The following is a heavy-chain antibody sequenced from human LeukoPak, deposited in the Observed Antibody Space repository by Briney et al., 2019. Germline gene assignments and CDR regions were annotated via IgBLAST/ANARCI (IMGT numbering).Heavy chain of an antibody. CDR1: GGSISSGDYY. Sequence: SQTLSLTCTVSGGSISSGDYYWSWIRQPPGKGLEWIGYIYYSGSTYYNPSLKSRVTISVDTSKNQFSLKLSSVTAADTAVYYCARGIPDYGDYYSDYWGQGTLVTVSS. D-gene: IGHD4-17*01. J-gene: IGHJ4*02. CDR2: IYYSGST. CDR3: ARGIPDYGDYYSDY. V-gene: IGHV4-30-4*01.